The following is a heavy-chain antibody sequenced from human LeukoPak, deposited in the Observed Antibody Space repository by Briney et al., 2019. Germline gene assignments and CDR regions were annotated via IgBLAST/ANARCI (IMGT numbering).Heavy chain of an antibody. CDR3: ARDAPTMFRGVKNPPGLFDY. V-gene: IGHV1-46*01. CDR1: GYTFTSYY. D-gene: IGHD3-10*01. J-gene: IGHJ4*02. Sequence: ASVKVSCKASGYTFTSYYMHWVRQAPGQGLEWMGIINPSGGSTSYAQKFQGRVTMTRDTSTSTVYMELSSLRSEDTAVYYCARDAPTMFRGVKNPPGLFDYWAQEPLVTVSS. CDR2: INPSGGST.